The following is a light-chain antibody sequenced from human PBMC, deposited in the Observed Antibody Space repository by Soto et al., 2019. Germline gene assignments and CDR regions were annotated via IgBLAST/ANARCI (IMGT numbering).Light chain of an antibody. CDR3: AAWDDRLSDML. CDR2: SNY. V-gene: IGLV1-44*01. Sequence: QSVLTQPPSASGTPGQRVTISSSGSNSNIGSNPVHWYQQFPGTAPKVLIYSNYQRPSGVPDRFSGAKSGTSASLAISGLQSEDEADYYCAAWDDRLSDMLFGGGTKLTVL. J-gene: IGLJ2*01. CDR1: NSNIGSNP.